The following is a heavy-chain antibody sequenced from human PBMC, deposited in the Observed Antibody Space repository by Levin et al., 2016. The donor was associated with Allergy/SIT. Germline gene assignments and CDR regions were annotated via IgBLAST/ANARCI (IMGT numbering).Heavy chain of an antibody. CDR1: GFTFSAYA. V-gene: IGHV3-23*01. D-gene: IGHD3-3*01. Sequence: GESLKISCAASGFTFSAYAMTWVRQAPGKGLEWVSKISSGGDTTYYADSVKGRFTVSRDNSKNTLYLQVNSLRADDTAVYYCAKGLNRITIFGVVMDDGFDFGGQGTMVTVSS. J-gene: IGHJ3*01. CDR3: AKGLNRITIFGVVMDDGFDF. CDR2: ISSGGDTT.